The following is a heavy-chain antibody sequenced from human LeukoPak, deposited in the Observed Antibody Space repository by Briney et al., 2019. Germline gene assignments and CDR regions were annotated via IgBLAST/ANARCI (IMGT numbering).Heavy chain of an antibody. V-gene: IGHV1-2*02. CDR1: GYTFTGYY. CDR2: INPNSGGT. CDR3: ARVVMGYCTNGVFYGTGGSKRYDY. J-gene: IGHJ4*02. Sequence: ASVKVSCKASGYTFTGYYMHWVRQAPGQGLEWMVWINPNSGGTNYAQKFQGRVTMTRDTSISTAYMELSRLRSDDTAVYYCARVVMGYCTNGVFYGTGGSKRYDYWGQGTLVTVSS. D-gene: IGHD2-8*01.